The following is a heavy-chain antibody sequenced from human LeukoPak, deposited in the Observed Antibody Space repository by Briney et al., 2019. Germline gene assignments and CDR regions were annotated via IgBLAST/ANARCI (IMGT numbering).Heavy chain of an antibody. CDR2: IIPILGIA. V-gene: IGHV1-69*04. CDR3: ARVVGYSYGCFDY. CDR1: GGTFSSYA. J-gene: IGHJ4*02. Sequence: SVKVSCKASGGTFSSYAISWVRQAPGQGLEWMGRIIPILGIANYAQKFQGRVTITADKSTSTAYMELSSLRSEDTAVYYCARVVGYSYGCFDYWGQGTLVTVSS. D-gene: IGHD5-18*01.